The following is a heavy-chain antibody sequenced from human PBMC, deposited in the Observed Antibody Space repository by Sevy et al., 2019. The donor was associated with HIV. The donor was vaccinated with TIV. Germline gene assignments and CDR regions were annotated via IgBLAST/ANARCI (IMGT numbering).Heavy chain of an antibody. J-gene: IGHJ5*02. CDR2: ISGSGGST. Sequence: GGSLRLSCAASGFNLSSYAMSWVRQAPGKGLEWVSAISGSGGSTYYACSVKGRFTISRDNSKNTLYLQMNSLRAEDTAVYYCAKDLVVADNNWFDPWGQGTLVTVSS. D-gene: IGHD2-15*01. CDR1: GFNLSSYA. CDR3: AKDLVVADNNWFDP. V-gene: IGHV3-23*01.